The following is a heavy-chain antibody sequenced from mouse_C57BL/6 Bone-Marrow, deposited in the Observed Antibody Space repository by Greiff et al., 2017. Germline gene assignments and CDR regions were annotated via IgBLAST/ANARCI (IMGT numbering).Heavy chain of an antibody. J-gene: IGHJ4*01. V-gene: IGHV1-76*01. D-gene: IGHD1-1*01. CDR2: IYPGSGNT. CDR1: GYTFTDYY. Sequence: QVQLQQSGAELVRPGASVKLSCKASGYTFTDYYINWVKQRPGQGLEWIARIYPGSGNTYYNEKFKGKATLTAEKSSSTAYMQLSSLTSEDSAVYFCARSLITTPYAMDYWGQGTSVTVSS. CDR3: ARSLITTPYAMDY.